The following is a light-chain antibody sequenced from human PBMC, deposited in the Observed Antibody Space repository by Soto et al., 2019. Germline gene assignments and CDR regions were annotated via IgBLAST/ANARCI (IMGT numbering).Light chain of an antibody. J-gene: IGKJ1*01. V-gene: IGKV3-20*01. Sequence: AQSPGTLSLSSGERATLSCGASQGVGRRYLGWYQQKPGQAPRLLIYGASTRATGIPDRFSGSGSGTEYTLTISRLEPEDFAVYYCQQYINSPWTFGQGTKVEI. CDR1: QGVGRRY. CDR3: QQYINSPWT. CDR2: GAS.